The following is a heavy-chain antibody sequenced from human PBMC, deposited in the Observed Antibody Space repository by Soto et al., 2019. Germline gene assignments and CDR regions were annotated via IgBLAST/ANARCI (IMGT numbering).Heavy chain of an antibody. Sequence: PADTLSLTCTVSGGSTNSRSDYWGWIRQPPGKGLEWIGSVYYSGSTYDNPSLQSRVTISVDTSRNQFSLKLISVTAADTAVYFCARQPRGPGYGERGLYFDYWGQGTLVTVSS. CDR2: VYYSGST. V-gene: IGHV4-39*01. CDR1: GGSTNSRSDY. J-gene: IGHJ4*02. D-gene: IGHD3-16*01. CDR3: ARQPRGPGYGERGLYFDY.